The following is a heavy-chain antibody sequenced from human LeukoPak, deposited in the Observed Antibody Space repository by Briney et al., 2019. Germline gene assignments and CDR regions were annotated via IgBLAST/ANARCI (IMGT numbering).Heavy chain of an antibody. D-gene: IGHD4-17*01. V-gene: IGHV3-21*01. CDR3: ARDYYGDYALDY. CDR2: ISSSSSYI. J-gene: IGHJ4*02. CDR1: GFTFGSYS. Sequence: GGSLRLSCAASGFTFGSYSMNWVRQAPGKGLEWVSSISSSSSYIYYADSVKGRFTISRDNAKNSLYLQMNSLRAEDTAVYYCARDYYGDYALDYWGQGTLVTVSS.